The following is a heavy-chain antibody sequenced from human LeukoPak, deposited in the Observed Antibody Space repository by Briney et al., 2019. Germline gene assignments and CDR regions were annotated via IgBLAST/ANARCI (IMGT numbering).Heavy chain of an antibody. Sequence: GGSLRLSCAASGFTFDSFAMSWVRQAPGKGLEWLSAISGSGASTHYGDSVKGRFTISRDNSRDTLYLQMDSLRAEDTAVYYCAKRPTTVTTFGRDYWGQGTLVTVSS. CDR2: ISGSGAST. D-gene: IGHD4-17*01. J-gene: IGHJ4*02. CDR1: GFTFDSFA. CDR3: AKRPTTVTTFGRDY. V-gene: IGHV3-23*01.